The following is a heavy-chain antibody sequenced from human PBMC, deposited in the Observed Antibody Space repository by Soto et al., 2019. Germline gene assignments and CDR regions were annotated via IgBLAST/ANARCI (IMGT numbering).Heavy chain of an antibody. CDR1: GDSFTNYG. CDR3: PRDNYWQYYPSYVDY. CDR2: ISPRNGYT. Sequence: ASVKVSCTHSGDSFTNYGITWLRRAPGQGLEWMGWISPRNGYTNFAQHFQDRVTKTTDTSPSTAYMELRSLKSADTAVSFCPRDNYWQYYPSYVDYWGQGTLVTVSS. D-gene: IGHD4-4*01. J-gene: IGHJ4*02. V-gene: IGHV1-18*01.